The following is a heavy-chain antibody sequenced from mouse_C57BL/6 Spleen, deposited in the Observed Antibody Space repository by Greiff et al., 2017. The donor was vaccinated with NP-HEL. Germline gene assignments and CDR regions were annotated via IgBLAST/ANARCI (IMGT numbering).Heavy chain of an antibody. V-gene: IGHV1-61*01. CDR1: GYTFTSYW. J-gene: IGHJ2*01. Sequence: QVQLQQSGAELVRPGSSVKLSCKASGYTFTSYWMDWVKQRPGQGLEWIGNIYPSDSETHYNQKFKDKATLTVDKSSSTAYMQLSSLTSEDSAVYYCARGRPYGNYGYFDYWGQGTTLTVSS. CDR2: IYPSDSET. CDR3: ARGRPYGNYGYFDY. D-gene: IGHD2-1*01.